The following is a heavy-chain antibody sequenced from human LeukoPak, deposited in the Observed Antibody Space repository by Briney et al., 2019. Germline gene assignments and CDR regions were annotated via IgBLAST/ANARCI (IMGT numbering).Heavy chain of an antibody. D-gene: IGHD6-19*01. Sequence: ASVKVSCKASGYTFTSYYMHWVRQAPGQGLEWMGIINPSGGSTSYAQKFQGRVTMTRDTSTSTVYMELSSLRPEDTAVYYCARDLRGIVSGWTGGSYRGQGTLVTVSS. CDR3: ARDLRGIVSGWTGGSY. V-gene: IGHV1-46*01. J-gene: IGHJ4*02. CDR2: INPSGGST. CDR1: GYTFTSYY.